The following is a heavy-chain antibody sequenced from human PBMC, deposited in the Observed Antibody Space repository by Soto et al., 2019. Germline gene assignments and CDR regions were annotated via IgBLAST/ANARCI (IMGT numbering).Heavy chain of an antibody. CDR1: GYRFTNHW. V-gene: IGHV5-51*01. CDR2: IYPGDSDT. D-gene: IGHD2-15*01. Sequence: GESLKISCKGSGYRFTNHWIGWVRQMPGKGLEWMGIIYPGDSDTRYSPSFQGQVTMSADKSISTAYLQWSSLKAPDTAMYYCARAAQGYSDIFDIWGQGTMVTVPS. J-gene: IGHJ3*02. CDR3: ARAAQGYSDIFDI.